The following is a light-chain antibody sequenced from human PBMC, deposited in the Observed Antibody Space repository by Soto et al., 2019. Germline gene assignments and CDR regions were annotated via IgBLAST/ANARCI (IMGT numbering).Light chain of an antibody. CDR1: QSVSSGY. Sequence: VLTQSPGTLSLSPGERATLSCRAGQSVSSGYLAWYQQKPGQAPRLLIYATYTRATGIPDRFSGSGSGTDFTLTISRLQPEDFAVYYCQQYGPSPLYTFCQGTKLEIK. J-gene: IGKJ2*01. V-gene: IGKV3-20*01. CDR3: QQYGPSPLYT. CDR2: ATY.